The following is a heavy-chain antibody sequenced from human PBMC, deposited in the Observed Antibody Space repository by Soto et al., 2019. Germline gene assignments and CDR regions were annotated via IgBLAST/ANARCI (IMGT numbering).Heavy chain of an antibody. V-gene: IGHV1-3*01. CDR1: GYPFPSFE. CDR2: ISNAGSGSI. J-gene: IGHJ4*02. Sequence: QVHLVQSGAEVKKPGASVKVSCKTSGYPFPSFEIHWIRQAPGQRPEWMGGISNAGSGSIKYSQRFQDRLSFRRDKLATTVYMPLSSPTSEDTDIFYFAREIDHYLAVFQDRGQGSRVTCSA. CDR3: AREIDHYLAVFQD. D-gene: IGHD2-15*01.